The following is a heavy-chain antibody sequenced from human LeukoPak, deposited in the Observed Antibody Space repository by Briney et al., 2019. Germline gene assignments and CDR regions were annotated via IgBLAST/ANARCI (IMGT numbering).Heavy chain of an antibody. CDR3: ARECSSSTCYTRSFDP. J-gene: IGHJ5*02. D-gene: IGHD2-2*02. CDR2: LYHSGST. Sequence: SETLSLTCIVSGYSISSGYYWCWIRQPPGKGQEWIGNLYHSGSTYYNPSLRSRATISGDTSKNQFSLSLSSVTAADTAVYYCARECSSSTCYTRSFDPWGQGTLVTVSS. V-gene: IGHV4-38-2*02. CDR1: GYSISSGYY.